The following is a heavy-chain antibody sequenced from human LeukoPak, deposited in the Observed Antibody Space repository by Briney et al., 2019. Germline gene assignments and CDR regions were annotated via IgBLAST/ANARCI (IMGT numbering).Heavy chain of an antibody. CDR2: IYYSGST. CDR3: ARLSGYSSGHYYSDY. CDR1: GGSISSGGYY. J-gene: IGHJ4*02. Sequence: SETLSLTCTVSGGSISSGGYYWGWLRQHPGKGLEWIGYIYYSGSTYYNPSLKSRVTISVDTSKNPSSLKLSSVTAADTAVYYCARLSGYSSGHYYSDYWGQGTLVTVSS. V-gene: IGHV4-31*03. D-gene: IGHD3-22*01.